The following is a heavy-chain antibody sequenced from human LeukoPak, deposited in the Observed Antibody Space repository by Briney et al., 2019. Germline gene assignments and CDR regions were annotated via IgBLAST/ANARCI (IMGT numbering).Heavy chain of an antibody. J-gene: IGHJ6*03. CDR1: GGSFSGYY. Sequence: PSETLSLTCAVYGGSFSGYYWTWIRQPPGKGLEWIGEIDHSGTTNYNPSLKSRVTISVDTSKNQFSLKLSSVTAADTAVYYCARWGPIVVVPAAIHYMDVWGKGTTVTVSS. V-gene: IGHV4-34*01. CDR3: ARWGPIVVVPAAIHYMDV. CDR2: IDHSGTT. D-gene: IGHD2-2*02.